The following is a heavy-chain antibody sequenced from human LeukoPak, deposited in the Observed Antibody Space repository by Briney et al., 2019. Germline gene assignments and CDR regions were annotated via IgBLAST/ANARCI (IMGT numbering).Heavy chain of an antibody. CDR2: ISGNGAGT. Sequence: PGGSLRLSCAASGFTFDNYAMNWVRQSPGKGLEWIAAISGNGAGTYYADFVKGRFTISRDNSKNTLFVTMNSLRAEDTAIYYCVKDLAVYTSLVILDYWGQGTLVTVSS. J-gene: IGHJ4*02. D-gene: IGHD6-6*01. CDR3: VKDLAVYTSLVILDY. CDR1: GFTFDNYA. V-gene: IGHV3-23*01.